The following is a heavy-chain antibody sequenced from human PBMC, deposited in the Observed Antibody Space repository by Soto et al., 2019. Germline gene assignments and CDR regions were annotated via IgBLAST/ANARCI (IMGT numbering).Heavy chain of an antibody. CDR1: GGSISSGDYY. Sequence: SETLSLTCTVSGGSISSGDYYWSWIRQHPGKGLEWIGYIYYSGSTYYNPSLKSRVTISVDTSKSQFSLKLSSVTAADTAVYYCARSGYSYGPNPLLYWGQGTLVTVSS. V-gene: IGHV4-31*03. CDR2: IYYSGST. D-gene: IGHD5-18*01. J-gene: IGHJ4*02. CDR3: ARSGYSYGPNPLLY.